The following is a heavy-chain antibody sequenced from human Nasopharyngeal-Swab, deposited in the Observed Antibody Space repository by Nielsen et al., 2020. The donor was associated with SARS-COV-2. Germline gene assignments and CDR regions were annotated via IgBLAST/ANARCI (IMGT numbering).Heavy chain of an antibody. CDR1: GFTFSSYG. V-gene: IGHV3-73*01. Sequence: GESLKISCAASGFTFSSYGMHWVRQASGKGLEWVGRIRSKANSYATAYAASVKGRFTISRDDSKNTAYLQMNSLKTEDTAVYYCTSFSGDYVYYYYGMDVWGQGTTVTVSS. CDR3: TSFSGDYVYYYYGMDV. J-gene: IGHJ6*02. D-gene: IGHD4-17*01. CDR2: IRSKANSYAT.